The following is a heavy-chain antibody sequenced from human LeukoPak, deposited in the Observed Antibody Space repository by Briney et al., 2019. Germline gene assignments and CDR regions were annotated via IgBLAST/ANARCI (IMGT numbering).Heavy chain of an antibody. D-gene: IGHD5-18*01. Sequence: GGSLRLSCAASGFTFSSYSMNWVRQAPGKGLEWVSSISSSSSYIYYADSVKGRFTTSRDNAKNSLYLQMNSLRAEDTAVYYCARSQVDTAMVIIYWGQGTLVTVSS. J-gene: IGHJ4*02. CDR2: ISSSSSYI. V-gene: IGHV3-21*01. CDR3: ARSQVDTAMVIIY. CDR1: GFTFSSYS.